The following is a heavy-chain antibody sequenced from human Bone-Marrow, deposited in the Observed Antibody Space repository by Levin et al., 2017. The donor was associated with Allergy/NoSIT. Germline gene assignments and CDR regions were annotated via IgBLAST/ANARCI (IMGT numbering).Heavy chain of an antibody. CDR1: GNTFTGYY. CDR3: ASRGQLVGQGLLAC. D-gene: IGHD3-22*01. Sequence: ASVKVSCKASGNTFTGYYMHWVRQAPGQGLEWVGWIIPNSGGTNYAQKFQGRVTMTRDTSISTAYMELNSLRSDDTAVYYCASRGQLVGQGLLACWGQGALVTASS. CDR2: IIPNSGGT. J-gene: IGHJ4*02. V-gene: IGHV1-2*02.